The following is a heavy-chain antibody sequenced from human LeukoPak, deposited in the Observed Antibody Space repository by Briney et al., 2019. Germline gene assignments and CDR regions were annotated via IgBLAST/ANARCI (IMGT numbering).Heavy chain of an antibody. CDR2: ISGSGGST. CDR3: AKDYYGSGSYPSHFDY. J-gene: IGHJ4*02. V-gene: IGHV3-23*01. Sequence: PGGSLRLSCAASGFTFSSYAMSWVRQAPGKGLEWVSAISGSGGSTYYADSVKGRFTISRDNSKNTLYLQMNSLRAEDTALYYCAKDYYGSGSYPSHFDYWGQGTLVTVSS. D-gene: IGHD3-10*01. CDR1: GFTFSSYA.